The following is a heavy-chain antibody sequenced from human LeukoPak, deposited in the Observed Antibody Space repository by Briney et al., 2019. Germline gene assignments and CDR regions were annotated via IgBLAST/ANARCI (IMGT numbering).Heavy chain of an antibody. CDR3: ARGGYCSSTSCYSWFDP. D-gene: IGHD2-2*03. J-gene: IGHJ5*02. CDR1: GGSFSGYY. V-gene: IGHV4-34*01. Sequence: PSETLSLTCAVYGGSFSGYYWSWIRQPPGKGLEWIGEINHSGSTNYNPSLKSRVTISVDTSKNQFSLKLSSVTAADTAVYYCARGGYCSSTSCYSWFDPWGQGTLVTVSS. CDR2: INHSGST.